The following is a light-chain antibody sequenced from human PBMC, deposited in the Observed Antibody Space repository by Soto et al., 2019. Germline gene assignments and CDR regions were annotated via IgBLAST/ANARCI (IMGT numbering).Light chain of an antibody. J-gene: IGKJ2*01. Sequence: IQMTQSPSSLSASVGDRVTITCQASQDIGDYLNWYQQKPGKAPKLLIYDASNLEIGVPSRFSGSGSGTDFPFTISSLQPEDIATYYCQQFEKLPQTFGQGTKLEIK. CDR3: QQFEKLPQT. CDR1: QDIGDY. V-gene: IGKV1-33*01. CDR2: DAS.